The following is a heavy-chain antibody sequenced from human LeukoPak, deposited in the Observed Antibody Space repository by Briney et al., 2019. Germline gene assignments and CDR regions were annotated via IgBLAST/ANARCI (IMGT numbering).Heavy chain of an antibody. D-gene: IGHD2-2*01. V-gene: IGHV5-51*01. CDR3: ARAWAYCSSTSCYGDGMDV. CDR2: IYPGDSDT. Sequence: GESLQISCKGSGYIFTNYWIGWVRQLPGKGLEWMGIIYPGDSDTRYSPSFQGQVTMSADKSISTAYLQSSSLKASDTAMYYCARAWAYCSSTSCYGDGMDVWGQGTTVTVSS. CDR1: GYIFTNYW. J-gene: IGHJ6*02.